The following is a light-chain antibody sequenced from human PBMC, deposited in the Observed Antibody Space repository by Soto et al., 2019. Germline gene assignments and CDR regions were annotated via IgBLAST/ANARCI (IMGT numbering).Light chain of an antibody. CDR3: QQSYSTPMYT. V-gene: IGKV1-39*01. Sequence: DIQMTQSPSSLSASVGDRATITCRASQTITTYLNWYQQIPGKAPKLLMYDATSLQTGVPSRFSGSGSGTHFTLTISSLQPEDSATYYCQQSYSTPMYTFGQGTKLEIK. J-gene: IGKJ2*01. CDR1: QTITTY. CDR2: DAT.